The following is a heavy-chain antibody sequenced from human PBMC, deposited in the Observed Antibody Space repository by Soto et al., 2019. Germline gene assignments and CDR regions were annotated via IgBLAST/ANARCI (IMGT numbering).Heavy chain of an antibody. CDR2: LGTGDDT. D-gene: IGHD1-26*01. CDR3: TREGPEWVFDI. CDR1: GLTFSTYD. J-gene: IGHJ2*01. V-gene: IGHV3-13*01. Sequence: EVQLVESGGGLIQPGGSLRLSCAASGLTFSTYDMHWVRQPIGKGLEWVAALGTGDDTYYPDSVRGRFIVSRDNVKNSLYLQMDSLTAGDRAMYYCTREGPEWVFDICGRGTLVVVS.